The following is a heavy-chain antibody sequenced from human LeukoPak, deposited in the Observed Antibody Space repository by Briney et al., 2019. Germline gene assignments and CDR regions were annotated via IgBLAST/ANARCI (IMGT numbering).Heavy chain of an antibody. D-gene: IGHD6-19*01. CDR1: GGTFSSYA. CDR2: IIPIFGTA. CDR3: ARAHSSGWYYEGGYDY. Sequence: SVKVSCKASGGTFSSYAISWVRQAPGQGLEWMGRIIPIFGTANYAQKFQGRVTITTDESTSTAYMELSSLRSDDTAVYYCARAHSSGWYYEGGYDYWGQGTLVTVSS. V-gene: IGHV1-69*05. J-gene: IGHJ4*02.